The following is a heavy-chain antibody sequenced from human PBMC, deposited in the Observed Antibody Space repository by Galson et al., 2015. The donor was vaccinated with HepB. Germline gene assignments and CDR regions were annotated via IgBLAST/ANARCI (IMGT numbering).Heavy chain of an antibody. J-gene: IGHJ4*02. CDR2: ISSNGGTT. V-gene: IGHV3-64*01. D-gene: IGHD5-12*01. CDR3: AKDRGATIPFDY. Sequence: SLRLSCAASGFTFSSYAMHWVRQAPGKGLEFVSAISSNGGTTYYANSVKGRFTISRDNSKITLYLQMNSLRADDTAVYYCAKDRGATIPFDYWGQGTLVTVSS. CDR1: GFTFSSYA.